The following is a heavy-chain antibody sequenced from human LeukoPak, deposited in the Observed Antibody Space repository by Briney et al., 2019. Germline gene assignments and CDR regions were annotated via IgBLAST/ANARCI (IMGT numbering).Heavy chain of an antibody. J-gene: IGHJ4*02. CDR1: GLTFSSHG. Sequence: GGSLRLSCATSGLTFSSHGMSWVRQAPGKGLEWVSVISRSGGTTYYADSVKGRFTISRDNSKNMLYLQMNSLRAEDTAVYYCARGWTGDDYWGQGTLVTVSS. D-gene: IGHD3/OR15-3a*01. CDR3: ARGWTGDDY. CDR2: ISRSGGTT. V-gene: IGHV3-23*01.